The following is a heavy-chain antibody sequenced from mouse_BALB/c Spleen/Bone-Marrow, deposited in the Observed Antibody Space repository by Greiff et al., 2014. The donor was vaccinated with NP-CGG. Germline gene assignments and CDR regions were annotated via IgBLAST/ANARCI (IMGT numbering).Heavy chain of an antibody. CDR3: TRDHYYYGSSYWYFDV. CDR2: INPCNGGT. D-gene: IGHD1-1*01. Sequence: QVQLQQSGAELVKPGASVKLSCKASGYTFTSYYMYWVKQRPGQGLEWIGGINPCNGGTNFNEKFKSKATLTVDKSSSTAYMQLSSLTSEDSAVYDCTRDHYYYGSSYWYFDVWGAGTTVTVSS. V-gene: IGHV1S81*02. CDR1: GYTFTSYY. J-gene: IGHJ1*01.